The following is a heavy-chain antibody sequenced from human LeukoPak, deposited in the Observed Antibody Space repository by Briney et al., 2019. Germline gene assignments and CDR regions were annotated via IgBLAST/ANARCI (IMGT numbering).Heavy chain of an antibody. CDR3: ARDSRRGIQLWLQSGGNWFDP. Sequence: SESLSLTCTVSGYSISSGYYWGWIRQPPGKGLEWIGSIYHSGSTYYNPSLKSRVTISVDTSKNQFSLKLSSVTAADTAVYYCARDSRRGIQLWLQSGGNWFDPWGQGTLVTVSS. CDR1: GYSISSGYY. CDR2: IYHSGST. V-gene: IGHV4-38-2*02. D-gene: IGHD5-18*01. J-gene: IGHJ5*02.